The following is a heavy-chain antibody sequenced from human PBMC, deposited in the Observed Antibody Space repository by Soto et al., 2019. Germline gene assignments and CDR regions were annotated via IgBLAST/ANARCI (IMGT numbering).Heavy chain of an antibody. Sequence: SSETLSLTCTVSGASISSGTYYWSWIRQHPGKGLEWIGYAYYSGSPYYNPSLKSRITISIDTSKNQFSLKLSSVTAADTAVYYCATDTDEISDALSTWDQGTLVTDSS. D-gene: IGHD2-8*01. CDR1: GASISSGTYY. CDR3: ATDTDEISDALST. J-gene: IGHJ5*02. CDR2: AYYSGSP. V-gene: IGHV4-31*03.